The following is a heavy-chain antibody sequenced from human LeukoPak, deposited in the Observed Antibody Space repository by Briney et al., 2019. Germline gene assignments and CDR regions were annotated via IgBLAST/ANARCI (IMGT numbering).Heavy chain of an antibody. V-gene: IGHV1-18*01. Sequence: ASVKVPCKASGYTFSNYGITWMRQAPGQGLEWMGWISAYNGHTNYAQKLQGRVTMTTDTSTSTTYMELRSLRSDDTAVYYCARAGHDIGDYYFQDWGQGSLVTVS. D-gene: IGHD4-17*01. CDR3: ARAGHDIGDYYFQD. J-gene: IGHJ1*01. CDR2: ISAYNGHT. CDR1: GYTFSNYG.